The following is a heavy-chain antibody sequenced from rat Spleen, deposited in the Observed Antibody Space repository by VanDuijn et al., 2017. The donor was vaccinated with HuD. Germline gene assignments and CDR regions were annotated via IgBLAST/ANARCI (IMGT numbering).Heavy chain of an antibody. CDR2: IIYDGSST. V-gene: IGHV5-17*01. J-gene: IGHJ2*01. Sequence: EVQLVESGGGLVQPGRSLKFSCAASGFTFSDYAMAWVRQAPKKGLEWVATIIYDGSSTYYRDSVKGRFTISRDNAKSTLYLQMDSLRSEDTATYYCATDRDNNYFDYWGQGVMVTVSS. CDR1: GFTFSDYA. D-gene: IGHD4-5*01. CDR3: ATDRDNNYFDY.